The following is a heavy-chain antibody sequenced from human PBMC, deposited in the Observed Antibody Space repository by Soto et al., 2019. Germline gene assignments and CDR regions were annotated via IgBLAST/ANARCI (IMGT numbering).Heavy chain of an antibody. J-gene: IGHJ4*02. Sequence: SETLSLTCTVSGGSISSGGYYWSWIRQHPGKGLEWIGYIYYSGNTYYNPSLKSRVTISEDTSKNQFSLKLSSVTAADTAVYYCARATYYYDSSGYSDRVLDFWGQGTLVTVSS. CDR3: ARATYYYDSSGYSDRVLDF. CDR1: GGSISSGGYY. V-gene: IGHV4-31*03. CDR2: IYYSGNT. D-gene: IGHD3-22*01.